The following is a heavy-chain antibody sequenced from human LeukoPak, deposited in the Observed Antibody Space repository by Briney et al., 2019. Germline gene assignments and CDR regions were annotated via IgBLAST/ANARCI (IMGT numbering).Heavy chain of an antibody. Sequence: SETLSLTCTVSGYFISSGYYWGWIRQPPGKGLEWIGSIYHSGSTYYNPSLKSRVTISVDTSKNQFSLKLSSVTAADTAVYYCARVSGTTPFDYWGQGTLVTVSS. CDR2: IYHSGST. J-gene: IGHJ4*02. V-gene: IGHV4-38-2*02. CDR3: ARVSGTTPFDY. CDR1: GYFISSGYY. D-gene: IGHD1-7*01.